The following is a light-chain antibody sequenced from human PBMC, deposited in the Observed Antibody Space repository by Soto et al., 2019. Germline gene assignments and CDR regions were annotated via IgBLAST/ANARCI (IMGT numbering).Light chain of an antibody. V-gene: IGKV3-20*01. CDR1: QSVSSGY. J-gene: IGKJ1*01. Sequence: IVLTQSPGTLSLSPGERATLSCRASQSVSSGYLAWYQQKPGQAPRLLIYGASSRATGIPDRFSGSGSGTDFTLTISRLEPEDFAVYYCQQYGSSQSFGQGTKVEIK. CDR2: GAS. CDR3: QQYGSSQS.